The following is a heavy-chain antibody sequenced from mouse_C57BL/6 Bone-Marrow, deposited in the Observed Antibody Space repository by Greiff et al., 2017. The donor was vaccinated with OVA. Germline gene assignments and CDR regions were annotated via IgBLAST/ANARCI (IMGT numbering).Heavy chain of an antibody. CDR2: IWWDDDK. CDR3: ARMGYYGSSYYAMDY. Sequence: ESGPGILQPSQTLSLTCSFSGFSLSTFGMGVGWIRQPSGKGLEWLAHIWWDDDKYYNPALKSRLTISKDTSKNQVFLKIANVDTADTATYYCARMGYYGSSYYAMDYWGQGTSVTVSS. V-gene: IGHV8-8*01. CDR1: GFSLSTFGMG. J-gene: IGHJ4*01. D-gene: IGHD1-1*01.